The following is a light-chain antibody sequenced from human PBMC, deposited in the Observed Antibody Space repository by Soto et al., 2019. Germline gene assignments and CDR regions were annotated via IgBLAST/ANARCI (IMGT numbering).Light chain of an antibody. V-gene: IGKV3-15*01. CDR1: QSVSSN. CDR2: GAS. Sequence: DIVMTQSPATLSVSPGQSATLSCRASQSVSSNLAWYQQKPGQAPRLLIYGASTRATGIPARFSGSGSGTEFTLTISSLQSGDFAVYYCQQYNNWPLFFGQGTKLEIK. J-gene: IGKJ2*01. CDR3: QQYNNWPLF.